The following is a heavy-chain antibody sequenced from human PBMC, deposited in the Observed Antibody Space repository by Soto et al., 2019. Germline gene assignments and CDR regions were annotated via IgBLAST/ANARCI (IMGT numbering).Heavy chain of an antibody. J-gene: IGHJ4*02. CDR2: IIPYYNTL. CDR3: ASGASRWYPYFFDS. CDR1: EGTFNSYA. Sequence: QAQVVQSGAEVRKPGSSVKLSCKASEGTFNSYAIAWVRQAHGQGIEWMGGIIPYYNTLNYAQKFQDRGTITADDSTNTVYMELSSLRSDDTAVYFCASGASRWYPYFFDSWAQGTLVTVSS. V-gene: IGHV1-69*01. D-gene: IGHD6-13*01.